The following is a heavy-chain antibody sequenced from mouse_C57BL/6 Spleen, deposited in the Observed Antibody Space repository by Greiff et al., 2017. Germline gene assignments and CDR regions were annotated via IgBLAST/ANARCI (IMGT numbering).Heavy chain of an antibody. J-gene: IGHJ3*01. V-gene: IGHV5-9*01. CDR2: ISGGGGNT. Sequence: EVQRVESGGGLVKPGGSLKLSCAASGFTFSSYTMSWVRQTPEKRLEWVATISGGGGNTYSPDSVKGRFTISRDNAKNTLYLQMSSLRSEDTALYYYARNATMITTWFAYWGQGTLVTVSA. CDR3: ARNATMITTWFAY. D-gene: IGHD2-4*01. CDR1: GFTFSSYT.